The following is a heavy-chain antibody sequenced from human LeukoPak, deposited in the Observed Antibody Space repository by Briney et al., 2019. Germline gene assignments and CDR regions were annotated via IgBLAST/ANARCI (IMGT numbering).Heavy chain of an antibody. CDR1: GYTFTSYG. V-gene: IGHV1-18*01. D-gene: IGHD3-22*01. CDR2: ISAYNGNT. Sequence: VASVKVSFKASGYTFTSYGISWVRQAPGQGVEWMGWISAYNGNTNYAQKLQGRVTMTTDTSPSTAYMELRSLRSDDTAVYYCARDFGLYDSSGYPIDYWGQGTLVTVSS. CDR3: ARDFGLYDSSGYPIDY. J-gene: IGHJ4*02.